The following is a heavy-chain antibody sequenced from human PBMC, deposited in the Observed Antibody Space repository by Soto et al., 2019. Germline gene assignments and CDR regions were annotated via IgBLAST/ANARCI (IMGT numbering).Heavy chain of an antibody. CDR3: ARDSYYDSSGYPPFYYYYGMDV. J-gene: IGHJ6*02. CDR1: GYTFTSYG. V-gene: IGHV1-18*01. Sequence: QVQLVQSGAEVKKPGASVKVSCKASGYTFTSYGISWVRQAPGQGLEWMGWISAYNGNTNYAQKLQGRVTMTTDTFTSTAYMELRSLRSDDTAVYYCARDSYYDSSGYPPFYYYYGMDVWGQGTTVTVSS. D-gene: IGHD3-22*01. CDR2: ISAYNGNT.